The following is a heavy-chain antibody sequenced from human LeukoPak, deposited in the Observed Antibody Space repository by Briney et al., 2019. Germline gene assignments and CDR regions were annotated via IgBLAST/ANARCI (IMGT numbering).Heavy chain of an antibody. J-gene: IGHJ4*02. D-gene: IGHD1-26*01. CDR2: ISGRSSNI. Sequence: GGSLRLSCPASAFTFSDYSMNWVRQAPGKGLEWISYISGRSSNIYYADSVRGRFTISRDNAENSMYLQMNSLGAEDTAVYYCARDRLTSGSYFFDYWGQGTLVTVSS. CDR1: AFTFSDYS. V-gene: IGHV3-48*01. CDR3: ARDRLTSGSYFFDY.